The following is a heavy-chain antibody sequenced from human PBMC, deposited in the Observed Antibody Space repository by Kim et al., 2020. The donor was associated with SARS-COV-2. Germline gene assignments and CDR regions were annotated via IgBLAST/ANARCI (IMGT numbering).Heavy chain of an antibody. CDR2: INSDGCYK. CDR3: ASYNWGSPDFYS. J-gene: IGHJ4*02. D-gene: IGHD3-16*01. Sequence: GGSLRLSCAASGFTFSSYWMYWVRQAPGKGLLWVSRINSDGCYKINADSVKGRFTISRDNAKNTLYLQMNSLRAEDTAVYYCASYNWGSPDFYSWGQGT. CDR1: GFTFSSYW. V-gene: IGHV3-74*01.